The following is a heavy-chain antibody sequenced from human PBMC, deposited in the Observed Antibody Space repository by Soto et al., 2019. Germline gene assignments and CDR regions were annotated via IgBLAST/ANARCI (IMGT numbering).Heavy chain of an antibody. CDR3: ASATGYRSGRYLY. V-gene: IGHV3-33*01. D-gene: IGHD6-19*01. J-gene: IGHJ4*02. CDR2: IWYDGSNK. CDR1: GFTFSSYG. Sequence: PGGSLRLSCAASGFTFSSYGMHWVRQAPGKGLEWVAVIWYDGSNKYYADSVKGRFTISRDNSKNTLYLQMNSLRAEDTAVYYCASATGYRSGRYLYWGQGTLVTVYS.